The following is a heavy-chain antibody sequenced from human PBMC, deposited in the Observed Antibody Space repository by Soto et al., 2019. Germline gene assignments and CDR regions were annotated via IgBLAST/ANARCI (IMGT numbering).Heavy chain of an antibody. V-gene: IGHV3-30*03. J-gene: IGHJ6*02. CDR3: ARGEQLEGYYYYGMDV. CDR1: VFTFSSYG. CDR2: ISYDGSNK. Sequence: WWSLRLSCSASVFTFSSYGMHWFRQAPGKGLEWVAVISYDGSNKYYADSVKGRFTISRDNSKNTLYLQMNSLRAEDTAVYYCARGEQLEGYYYYGMDVWGQGTTVTVSS. D-gene: IGHD6-6*01.